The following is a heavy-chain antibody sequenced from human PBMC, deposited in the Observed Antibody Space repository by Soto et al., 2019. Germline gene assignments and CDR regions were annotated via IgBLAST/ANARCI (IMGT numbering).Heavy chain of an antibody. Sequence: ASVKVSCKATGYSFTDYHIHWVRQAPGQGLEWLGRINPKSGGTSTAQKFQGWVTMTTDTSISTASMELTRLTSDDTAIYYCARGDSTDCSNGVCSFFYNHDMDVWGQGTTVTVSS. CDR3: ARGDSTDCSNGVCSFFYNHDMDV. CDR1: GYSFTDYH. J-gene: IGHJ6*02. V-gene: IGHV1-2*04. CDR2: INPKSGGT. D-gene: IGHD2-8*01.